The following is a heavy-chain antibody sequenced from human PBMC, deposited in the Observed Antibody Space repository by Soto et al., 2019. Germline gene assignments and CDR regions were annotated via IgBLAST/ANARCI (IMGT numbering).Heavy chain of an antibody. V-gene: IGHV3-48*02. J-gene: IGHJ4*02. CDR2: INADSSAI. CDR1: GFSVSTYG. CDR3: ARWFGEGSDY. Sequence: EMQLVESGGDLVQPGGSLRLTCEASGFSVSTYGMNWVRQAPGKGLQWISYINADSSAIYYADSVKGRFTVSRDNAKNSLYLQMNSLTDEDTAVYYCARWFGEGSDYWGQGTVVTVSS. D-gene: IGHD3-10*01.